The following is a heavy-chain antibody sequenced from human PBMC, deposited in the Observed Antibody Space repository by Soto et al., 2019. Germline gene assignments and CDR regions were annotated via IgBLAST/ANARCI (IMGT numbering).Heavy chain of an antibody. J-gene: IGHJ6*02. CDR1: GGSISSGGYY. V-gene: IGHV4-31*03. CDR2: IYYGGST. Sequence: QVQLQESGPGLVKPSQTLSLTCTVSGGSISSGGYYWSWIRQHPGKGLEWSGYIYYGGSTYYNPSLKSRVAISVDTSKNQFSLKLSSVYAADTAVYYCARGDYASYYYGMDVWGQGTTVTVSS. CDR3: ARGDYASYYYGMDV. D-gene: IGHD4-17*01.